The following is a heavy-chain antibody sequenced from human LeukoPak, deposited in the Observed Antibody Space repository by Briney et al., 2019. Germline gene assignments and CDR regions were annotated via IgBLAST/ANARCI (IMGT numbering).Heavy chain of an antibody. CDR2: IYHSGST. Sequence: SETLSLTCAVSGGSISSSNWWSWVRQPPGKGLEWIGEIYHSGSTNYNPSLKSRVTISVDKSKNQFSLKLSSVTAADTAVYYCASVGVVLSAFDIWGQGTMVTVSS. D-gene: IGHD1-26*01. CDR1: GGSISSSNW. CDR3: ASVGVVLSAFDI. J-gene: IGHJ3*02. V-gene: IGHV4-4*02.